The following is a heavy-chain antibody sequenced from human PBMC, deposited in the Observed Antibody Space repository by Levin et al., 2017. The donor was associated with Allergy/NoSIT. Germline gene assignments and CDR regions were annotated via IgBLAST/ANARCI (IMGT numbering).Heavy chain of an antibody. CDR2: INTNTGNP. Sequence: PGASVKVSCKASGYTFTSYAMNWVRQAPGQGLEWMGWINTNTGNPTYAQGFTGRFVFSLDTSVSTAYLQICSLKAEDTAVYYCARERGYYDFWSGYYSYYYYGMDVWGQGTTVTVSS. CDR1: GYTFTSYA. V-gene: IGHV7-4-1*01. CDR3: ARERGYYDFWSGYYSYYYYGMDV. J-gene: IGHJ6*02. D-gene: IGHD3-3*01.